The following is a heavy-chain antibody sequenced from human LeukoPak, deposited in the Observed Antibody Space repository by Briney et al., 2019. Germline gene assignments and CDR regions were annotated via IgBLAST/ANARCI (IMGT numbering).Heavy chain of an antibody. CDR2: INSDGIST. CDR1: GFTFSNYW. D-gene: IGHD3-10*01. V-gene: IGHV3-74*01. CDR3: ARDEDNGYYYGSGSYYLVY. J-gene: IGHJ4*02. Sequence: GGSLRLSCAASGFTFSNYWMHWVRQAPGKGVVWVSRINSDGISTGYADSVKGRFTVSRDNAKKTLYLQMNSLRAEDTAVYYCARDEDNGYYYGSGSYYLVYWGQGTLVTVSS.